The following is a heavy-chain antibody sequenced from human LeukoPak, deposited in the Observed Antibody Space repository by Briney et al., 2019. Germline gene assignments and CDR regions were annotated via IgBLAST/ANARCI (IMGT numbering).Heavy chain of an antibody. V-gene: IGHV1-18*01. J-gene: IGHJ4*02. D-gene: IGHD3-16*01. Sequence: ASVKVSCKASGYTFTSYAMNWVRQAPGQGLEWMGWISAYNGNTNYAQKLQGRVTMTTDTSTSTAYMELRSLRSDDTAVYYCARGSSYDYVWGSYRYWGQGTLVTVSS. CDR3: ARGSSYDYVWGSYRY. CDR1: GYTFTSYA. CDR2: ISAYNGNT.